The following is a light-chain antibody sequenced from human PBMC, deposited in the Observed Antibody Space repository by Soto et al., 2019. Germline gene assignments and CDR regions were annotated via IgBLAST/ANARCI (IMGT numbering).Light chain of an antibody. CDR3: SSYTSASTLLYL. CDR2: GVT. Sequence: QSALTQPASVSGSPGQSITISCTGTSSDVGGYNYVSWYQQHPGIAPKLLIYGVTNRPSGVSTRFSGSKSGNTASLTMSGLQAEDEAHYHCSSYTSASTLLYLFGTGTKLTVL. V-gene: IGLV2-14*01. J-gene: IGLJ1*01. CDR1: SSDVGGYNY.